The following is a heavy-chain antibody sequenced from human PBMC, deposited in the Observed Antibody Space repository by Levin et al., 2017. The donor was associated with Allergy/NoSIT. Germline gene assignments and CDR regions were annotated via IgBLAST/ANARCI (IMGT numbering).Heavy chain of an antibody. CDR2: INHSGST. Sequence: SETLSLTCAVYGGSFSGYYWSWIRQPPGKGLEWIGEINHSGSTNYNPSLKSRVTISVDTSKNQFSLKLSSVTAADTAVYYCARVSKQWLVPNWFDPWGQGTLVTVSS. CDR1: GGSFSGYY. V-gene: IGHV4-34*01. D-gene: IGHD6-19*01. J-gene: IGHJ5*02. CDR3: ARVSKQWLVPNWFDP.